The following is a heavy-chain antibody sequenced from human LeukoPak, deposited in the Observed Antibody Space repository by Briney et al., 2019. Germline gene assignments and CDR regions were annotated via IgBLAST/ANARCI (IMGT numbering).Heavy chain of an antibody. Sequence: SETLSLTCTVSGGSISSSNYYWGWIRQPPGKGLEWIGSIYYSGSIYYNPSLKSRVTISVDTSKNQFSLKLSSVTAADTAVYYCARHSTGTDAFDIWGQGTMVTVSS. D-gene: IGHD1-1*01. CDR3: ARHSTGTDAFDI. J-gene: IGHJ3*02. V-gene: IGHV4-39*01. CDR1: GGSISSSNYY. CDR2: IYYSGSI.